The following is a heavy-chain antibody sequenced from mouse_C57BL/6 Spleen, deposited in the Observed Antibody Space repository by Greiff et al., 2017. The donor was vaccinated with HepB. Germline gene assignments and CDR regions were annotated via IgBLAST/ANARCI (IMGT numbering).Heavy chain of an antibody. CDR2: IDPSDSET. CDR3: ARSDYYGSSYYFDY. Sequence: QVQLQQSGAELVRPGSSVKLSCKASGYTFTSYWMHWVKQRPIQGLEWIGNIDPSDSETHYNQKFKDKATLTVDKSSSTAYMQLSSLTSEDSAVYYCARSDYYGSSYYFDYWGQGTTLPVSS. CDR1: GYTFTSYW. V-gene: IGHV1-52*01. D-gene: IGHD1-1*01. J-gene: IGHJ2*01.